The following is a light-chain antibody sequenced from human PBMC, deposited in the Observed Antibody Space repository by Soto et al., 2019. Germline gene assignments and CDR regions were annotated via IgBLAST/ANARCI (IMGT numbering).Light chain of an antibody. Sequence: QSALTQPRSASGSPGQSVTISCTGTSSDVGGYHYVAWYQQHPGKAPKLMIYEVSKRPSGVPDRYSGSKSGNTASLTVSGLQAEDEADYYCTSYTGSNNLYVFGTGTKVTVL. CDR3: TSYTGSNNLYV. CDR2: EVS. V-gene: IGLV2-8*01. J-gene: IGLJ1*01. CDR1: SSDVGGYHY.